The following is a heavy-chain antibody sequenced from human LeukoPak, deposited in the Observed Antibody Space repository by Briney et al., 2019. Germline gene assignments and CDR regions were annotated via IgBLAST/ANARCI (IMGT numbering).Heavy chain of an antibody. CDR1: GGSISSGSYY. D-gene: IGHD2-2*01. Sequence: SETLSLTCTVSGGSISSGSYYWSWIRQPAGKGLEWIGRIYTSGSTNYNPSLKSRVTISVDTSKNQFSLKLSSVTAADTAVCYCARDLKGYCSSTSCYVGDAFDIWGQGTMVTVSS. V-gene: IGHV4-61*02. J-gene: IGHJ3*02. CDR3: ARDLKGYCSSTSCYVGDAFDI. CDR2: IYTSGST.